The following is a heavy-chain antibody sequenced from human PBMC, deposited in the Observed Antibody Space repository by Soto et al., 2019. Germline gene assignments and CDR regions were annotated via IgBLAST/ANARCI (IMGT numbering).Heavy chain of an antibody. CDR2: IIPIFGTA. CDR1: GGTFSSYA. V-gene: IGHV1-69*12. D-gene: IGHD1-1*01. J-gene: IGHJ6*04. Sequence: QVQLVQSGAEVKKPGSSVKVSCKASGGTFSSYAISWVRQAPGQGLEWMGGIIPIFGTANYAQKFQGRVTIAADDSTSQADMELSSLVAADTAVYYCARRGALERGRDYSCALDVWGEGTTVTVSS. CDR3: ARRGALERGRDYSCALDV.